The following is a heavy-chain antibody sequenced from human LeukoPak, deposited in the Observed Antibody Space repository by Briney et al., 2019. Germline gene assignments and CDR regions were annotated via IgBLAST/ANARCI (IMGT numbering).Heavy chain of an antibody. D-gene: IGHD3-3*01. CDR1: GGTFSSYT. J-gene: IGHJ4*02. CDR3: ARTSVLRFLEWLLTFDY. Sequence: SVKVSCKASGGTFSSYTLSWVRQAPGQGLEWMGRIIPIVNRSNNAQKLQGRVTITADKSTSTAYLELSSLRSEDTAVYYCARTSVLRFLEWLLTFDYWGQGTLVTVSS. CDR2: IIPIVNRS. V-gene: IGHV1-69*02.